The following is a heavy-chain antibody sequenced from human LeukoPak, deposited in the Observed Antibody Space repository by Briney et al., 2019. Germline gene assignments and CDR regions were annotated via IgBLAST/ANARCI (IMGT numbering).Heavy chain of an antibody. V-gene: IGHV3-74*01. D-gene: IGHD2-8*02. Sequence: GGSLRLSCAASGFTFSSYWMHWVRQAPGKGLVWVSRLISDGSSASYADSVKGRFTISRDNTKNILYLQVNSLRAEDTAVYYCVRDSRYCPDVWGQGTTVTVSS. CDR1: GFTFSSYW. CDR2: LISDGSSA. CDR3: VRDSRYCPDV. J-gene: IGHJ6*02.